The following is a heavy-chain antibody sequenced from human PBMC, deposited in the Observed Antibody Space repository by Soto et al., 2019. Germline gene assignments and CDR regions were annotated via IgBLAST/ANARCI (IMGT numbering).Heavy chain of an antibody. CDR3: AKDQGYITMVRGVIDWFDP. CDR2: ISGSGGST. J-gene: IGHJ5*02. V-gene: IGHV3-23*01. D-gene: IGHD3-10*01. CDR1: GFTFSSYA. Sequence: GGSLRLSCAASGFTFSSYAMSWVRQAPGKGLEWVSAISGSGGSTYYADSVKGRFTISRDNSKNTLYLQMNSLRAEDTDVYYCAKDQGYITMVRGVIDWFDPWGQGTLVTVSS.